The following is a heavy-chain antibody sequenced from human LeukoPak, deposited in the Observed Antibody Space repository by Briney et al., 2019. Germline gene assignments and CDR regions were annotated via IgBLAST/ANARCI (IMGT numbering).Heavy chain of an antibody. D-gene: IGHD5-18*01. V-gene: IGHV3-74*01. J-gene: IGHJ4*02. CDR2: INTDGSSA. Sequence: PGGSLRLSCAASGFTFNSYWMHWVRQAPGRGLVWVSRINTDGSSASYADSVKGRFTISRDNAKNTLYLQMNSLKAEDTAVYYCASGYNYGFAYWGQGALVTVSS. CDR1: GFTFNSYW. CDR3: ASGYNYGFAY.